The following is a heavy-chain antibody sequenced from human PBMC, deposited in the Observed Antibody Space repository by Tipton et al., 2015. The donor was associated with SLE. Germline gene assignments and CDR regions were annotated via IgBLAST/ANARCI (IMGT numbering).Heavy chain of an antibody. Sequence: TLSLTCAVYGGSFSGYYWSWIRQPPGKGLEWIGEINHSGSTNYNPSLKSRVTISVDTSKNQFSLKLSSVTAADTAVYYCASPGSSAPWPYFQHWGQGTLGTVSS. CDR3: ASPGSSAPWPYFQH. CDR2: INHSGST. J-gene: IGHJ1*01. CDR1: GGSFSGYY. V-gene: IGHV4-34*01. D-gene: IGHD6-25*01.